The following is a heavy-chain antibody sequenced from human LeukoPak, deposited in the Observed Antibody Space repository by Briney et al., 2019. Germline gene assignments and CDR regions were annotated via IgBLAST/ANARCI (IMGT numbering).Heavy chain of an antibody. J-gene: IGHJ4*02. CDR1: KSTFSSYW. Sequence: GPSLTPSCAASKSTFSSYWTSWVRQAPGKGLEWVAYMNQLGNEKSYLDSVKGRFTISRDNAKNSPYLQMTSLRAEDTAVYYCARGTYYYEFWGQGNLVTVSS. D-gene: IGHD3-16*01. CDR3: ARGTYYYEF. CDR2: MNQLGNEK. V-gene: IGHV3-7*04.